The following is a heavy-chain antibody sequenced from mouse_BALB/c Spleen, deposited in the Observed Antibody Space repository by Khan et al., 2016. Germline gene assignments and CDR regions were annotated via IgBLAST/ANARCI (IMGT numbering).Heavy chain of an antibody. J-gene: IGHJ3*01. Sequence: VELVESGPGLVAPSQSLSITCAVSGFSLTTYGVHWVRQPPGKGLEWLGVIWAGGTTNYNSALMSRLSISKDNSKSQVFLQMNSLQTDDTAMYYGARGGGYGTSGLAYWGEGTLDTVSA. D-gene: IGHD1-1*02. CDR3: ARGGGYGTSGLAY. CDR1: GFSLTTYG. CDR2: IWAGGTT. V-gene: IGHV2-9*02.